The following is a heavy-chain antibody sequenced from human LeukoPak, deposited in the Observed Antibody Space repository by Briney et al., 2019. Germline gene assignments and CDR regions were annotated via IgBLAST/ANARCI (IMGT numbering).Heavy chain of an antibody. CDR1: GYTLTELS. CDR2: FDPEDGET. J-gene: IGHJ4*02. V-gene: IGHV1-24*01. D-gene: IGHD3-22*01. Sequence: WASVKVSCKVSGYTLTELSMHWLRQAPGKGLEWMGGFDPEDGETIYAQKFQGRVTMTEDTSTDTVYMELSSLRSEDTAVYYCAIVDSSGYYYFGYWGQGSLVTVSS. CDR3: AIVDSSGYYYFGY.